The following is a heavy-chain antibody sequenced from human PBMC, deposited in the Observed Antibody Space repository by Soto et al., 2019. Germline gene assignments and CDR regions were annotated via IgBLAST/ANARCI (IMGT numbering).Heavy chain of an antibody. V-gene: IGHV1-3*01. J-gene: IGHJ5*02. CDR1: GYTFTSYS. D-gene: IGHD3-16*02. CDR2: INAGNGNT. Sequence: ASVKVSCKASGYTFTSYSMHWVRQAPGQRLEWMGWINAGNGNTKYSQKFQGRVTITRDTSASTAYMELSSLRSEGTAVYYCARDPEGIMITFGGVIVPNWFDPWGQGTLVTSPQ. CDR3: ARDPEGIMITFGGVIVPNWFDP.